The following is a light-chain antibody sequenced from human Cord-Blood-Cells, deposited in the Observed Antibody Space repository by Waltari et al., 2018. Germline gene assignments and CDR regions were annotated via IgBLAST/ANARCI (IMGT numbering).Light chain of an antibody. CDR2: GAS. J-gene: IGKJ2*01. CDR1: QSVSSSY. Sequence: EIVLTQSPGTLSLSPGERATLSCRASQSVSSSYLAWYQQKPGQAPSLLIYGASSRATGIPDRFSGSWSGTDFTLTISRLEPEDFAVYYCQQYGSSPDETTVFGQGTKLEIK. CDR3: QQYGSSPDETTV. V-gene: IGKV3-20*01.